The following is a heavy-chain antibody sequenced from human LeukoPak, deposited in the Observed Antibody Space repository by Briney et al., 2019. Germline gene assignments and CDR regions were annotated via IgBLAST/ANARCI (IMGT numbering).Heavy chain of an antibody. V-gene: IGHV1-18*01. J-gene: IGHJ4*02. D-gene: IGHD5-12*01. CDR3: ARESSGYDDYYFDY. CDR2: ISAYNGNT. Sequence: GASVKVSCKASGYTFTSYGISWVRQAPGQGLEWMGWISAYNGNTNYAQKLQGRVTMTTDTSTSTAYMELRSLRSDDTAVYYCARESSGYDDYYFDYWGRGTLVTVSS. CDR1: GYTFTSYG.